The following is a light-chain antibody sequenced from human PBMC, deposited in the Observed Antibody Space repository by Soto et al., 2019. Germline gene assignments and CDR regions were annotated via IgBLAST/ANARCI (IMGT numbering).Light chain of an antibody. CDR3: QQAYSTLYT. CDR2: AAS. CDR1: QSISRY. J-gene: IGKJ2*01. V-gene: IGKV1-39*01. Sequence: DIQMTQSPSSLSASVGDRVTITCRASQSISRYLIWYQQKPGKAPKLLIYAASSLQSGVPSRFSGSGSGTDFTLTISSLQPEDFATYYCQQAYSTLYTFGLGTKLEIK.